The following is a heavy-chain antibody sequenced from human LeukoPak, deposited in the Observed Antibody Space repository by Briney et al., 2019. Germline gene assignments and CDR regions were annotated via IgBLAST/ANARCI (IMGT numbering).Heavy chain of an antibody. CDR2: IYPGDSDT. CDR1: GYSFTSYW. J-gene: IGHJ4*02. V-gene: IGHV5-51*01. CDR3: ARKRAAADTEVDY. Sequence: GESLKISCKGSGYSFTSYWISWVRQMPGKGLEWMGIIYPGDSDTRYSPSFQGHVSISADKSISTAYLQWSSLKASDTAMYYCARKRAAADTEVDYWGQGTLVTVSS. D-gene: IGHD6-13*01.